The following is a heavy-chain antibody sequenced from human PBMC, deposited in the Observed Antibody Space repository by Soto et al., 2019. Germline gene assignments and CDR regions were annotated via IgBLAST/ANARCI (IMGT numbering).Heavy chain of an antibody. Sequence: GASVKVSCKASGGTFSSYAISWVRQAPGQGLEWMGGIIPIFGTANYAQKFQGRVTITADKSTSTAYMELSSLRSEDTAVYYCARDIRMTTVTTYYYYYGMDVWGQGTTVTVSS. V-gene: IGHV1-69*06. J-gene: IGHJ6*02. D-gene: IGHD4-4*01. CDR2: IIPIFGTA. CDR3: ARDIRMTTVTTYYYYYGMDV. CDR1: GGTFSSYA.